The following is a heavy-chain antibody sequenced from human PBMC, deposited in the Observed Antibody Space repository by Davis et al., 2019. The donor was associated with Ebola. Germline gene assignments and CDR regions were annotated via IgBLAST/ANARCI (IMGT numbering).Heavy chain of an antibody. CDR2: IWYDGSNK. CDR3: ARDGTIAVALYHYGMDV. CDR1: GFTFSSYG. D-gene: IGHD6-19*01. Sequence: GESLKISCAASGFTFSSYGMHWVRQAPGKGLEWVAVIWYDGSNKYYADSVKGRFTISRDNSKNTLYLQMNSLRAEDTAVYYCARDGTIAVALYHYGMDVWGQGTTVTVSS. V-gene: IGHV3-33*08. J-gene: IGHJ6*02.